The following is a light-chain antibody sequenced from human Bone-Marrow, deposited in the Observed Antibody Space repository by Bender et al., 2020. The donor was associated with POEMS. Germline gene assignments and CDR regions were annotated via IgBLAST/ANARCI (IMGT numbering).Light chain of an antibody. V-gene: IGLV2-14*02. Sequence: QSALTQPASVSGSPGQSITISCTGSSRDVGSYNLVSWFQQHPGKAPKLMIYVANKRPSGVSNRFSGSKSGNTASLTISGLQAEDEADYYCSSYTSSSTLVFGGGTKLTVL. CDR2: VAN. CDR3: SSYTSSSTLV. J-gene: IGLJ3*02. CDR1: SRDVGSYNL.